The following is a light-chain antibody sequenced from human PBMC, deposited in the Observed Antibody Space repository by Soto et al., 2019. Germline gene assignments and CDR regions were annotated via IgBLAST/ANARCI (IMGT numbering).Light chain of an antibody. V-gene: IGKV3-15*01. Sequence: EIVMTPAPATLSVYPGEGATLSCKASQNVYNNLAWYQQRPGQPPRLLIYDASTRATGISARFSGSGYGTEFTLTISSLQSEDFAVYFCQQCRNWPLTFGGGTKV. J-gene: IGKJ4*01. CDR2: DAS. CDR1: QNVYNN. CDR3: QQCRNWPLT.